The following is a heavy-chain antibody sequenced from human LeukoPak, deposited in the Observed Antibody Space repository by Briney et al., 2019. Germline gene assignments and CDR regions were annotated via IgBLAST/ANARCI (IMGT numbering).Heavy chain of an antibody. CDR1: GGSISSGSYY. CDR2: IYTSGST. D-gene: IGHD6-19*01. J-gene: IGHJ5*02. Sequence: SETLSLTCTVSGGSISSGSYYWSWIRQPAGKGLEWIGRIYTSGSTNYNPSLKSRVTISVDTSKNQFSLKLSSVTAADTAVYYCARDRFIAVAYGWFDPWGQGTLVTVSS. V-gene: IGHV4-61*02. CDR3: ARDRFIAVAYGWFDP.